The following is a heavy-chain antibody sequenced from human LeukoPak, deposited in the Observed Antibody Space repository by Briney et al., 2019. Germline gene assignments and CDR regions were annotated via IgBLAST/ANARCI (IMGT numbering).Heavy chain of an antibody. V-gene: IGHV1-69*04. CDR2: IIPILGIA. CDR3: AREGSGSYFST. CDR1: GGTFSSYT. J-gene: IGHJ5*02. D-gene: IGHD1-26*01. Sequence: GASVKVSCKASGGTFSSYTISWVRQAPGQGLEWMGRIIPILGIANYAQKFQVRVTITADKSTSTAYMGLSSLRSEDTAVYYCAREGSGSYFSTWGQGTLVTVSS.